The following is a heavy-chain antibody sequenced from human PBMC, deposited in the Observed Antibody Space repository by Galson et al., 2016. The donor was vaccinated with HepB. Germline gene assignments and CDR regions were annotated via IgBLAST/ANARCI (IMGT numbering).Heavy chain of an antibody. J-gene: IGHJ4*02. CDR1: GVSISSSTYY. CDR3: ARQRGFAELIYYFDY. D-gene: IGHD3-10*01. Sequence: SETLSLTCTVSGVSISSSTYYWGWIRQPPGKGLEWIGTFYSRGSAYYTPSLKSRVTISGDTSKNQFSLRLNSVTAADTAVYYCARQRGFAELIYYFDYWGQGSLVLVSS. V-gene: IGHV4-39*01. CDR2: FYSRGSA.